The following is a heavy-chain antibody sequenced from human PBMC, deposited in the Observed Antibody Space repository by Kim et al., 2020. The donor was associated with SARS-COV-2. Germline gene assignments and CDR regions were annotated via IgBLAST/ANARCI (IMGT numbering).Heavy chain of an antibody. CDR3: ARDVPLIPEYYYDSSGQCDY. CDR1: GFTFSSYW. J-gene: IGHJ4*02. D-gene: IGHD3-22*01. Sequence: GGSLRLSCAASGFTFSSYWMSWVRQAPGKGLEWVANIKQDGSEKYYVDSVKGRFTISRDNAKNSLYLKMNSLRAEDTAVYYCARDVPLIPEYYYDSSGQCDYWGQVTLVTVSS. V-gene: IGHV3-7*01. CDR2: IKQDGSEK.